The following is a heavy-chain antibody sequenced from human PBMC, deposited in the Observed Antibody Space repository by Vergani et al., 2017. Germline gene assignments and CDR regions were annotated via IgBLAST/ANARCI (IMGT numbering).Heavy chain of an antibody. CDR3: ARGRDIVVVPAATRGQVGFDY. V-gene: IGHV1-2*02. CDR1: GYTFTGYY. Sequence: QVQLVQSGAEVKKPGASVKVSCKASGYTFTGYYMHWVRQAPGQGLEWMGWINPNSGGTNYAQKFQGRVTMTRDTSISTAYMELSRLRSDDTAVYYCARGRDIVVVPAATRGQVGFDYWGQGTLVTVSS. D-gene: IGHD2-2*01. J-gene: IGHJ4*02. CDR2: INPNSGGT.